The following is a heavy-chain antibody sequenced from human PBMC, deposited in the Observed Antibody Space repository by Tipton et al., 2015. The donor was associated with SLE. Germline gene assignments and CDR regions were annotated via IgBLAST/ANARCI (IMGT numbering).Heavy chain of an antibody. CDR1: GYSFSAYA. J-gene: IGHJ4*02. Sequence: SLRLSCEASGYSFSAYAMSWVRQAPGKGLEWVSIISGRGGSKFYADSVKGRFTISRDNDKNSLLLQMTSLSAEDTAVYYCARDRGDFDWLLPYGDYWGQGSLGTVSS. CDR3: ARDRGDFDWLLPYGDY. D-gene: IGHD3-9*01. CDR2: ISGRGGSK. V-gene: IGHV3-23*01.